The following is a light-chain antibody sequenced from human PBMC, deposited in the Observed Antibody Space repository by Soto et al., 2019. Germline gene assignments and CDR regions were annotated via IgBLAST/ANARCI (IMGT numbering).Light chain of an antibody. CDR1: QTISSW. V-gene: IGKV1-5*03. CDR2: KAS. Sequence: SQMTQSPSTLSGSVGDRVTITCRASQTISSWLAWYQQKPGKAPKLLIYKASTLKSGVPSRFSGSGTGTEFTLTISSLQPDDFATYYCQQYNSYPTFGQGTRLEI. J-gene: IGKJ5*01. CDR3: QQYNSYPT.